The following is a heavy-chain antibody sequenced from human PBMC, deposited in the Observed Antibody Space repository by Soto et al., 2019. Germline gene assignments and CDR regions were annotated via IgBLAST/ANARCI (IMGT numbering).Heavy chain of an antibody. CDR2: INHSGST. D-gene: IGHD5-18*01. CDR1: GGSFSGYY. Sequence: SETLSLTCAVYGGSFSGYYWSRIRQPPGKGLEWIGEINHSGSTNYNPSLKSRVTISVDTSKNQFSLKLSSVTAADTAVYYCARGGRSVDTAIYYYGMDVWGQGTTVTVSS. V-gene: IGHV4-34*01. J-gene: IGHJ6*02. CDR3: ARGGRSVDTAIYYYGMDV.